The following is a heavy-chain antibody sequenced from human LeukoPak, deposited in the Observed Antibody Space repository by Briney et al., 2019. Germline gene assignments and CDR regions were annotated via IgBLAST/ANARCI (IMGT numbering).Heavy chain of an antibody. D-gene: IGHD3-9*01. CDR2: ISWNSGSI. Sequence: GGSLRLSCAASGFTFSSYAMSWVRQAPGKGLEWVSGISWNSGSIGYADSVKGRFTISRDNAKNSLYLQMNSLRAEDMALYYCAKDGGLRYFDWFYMDVWGKGTTVTVSS. CDR1: GFTFSSYA. V-gene: IGHV3-9*03. CDR3: AKDGGLRYFDWFYMDV. J-gene: IGHJ6*03.